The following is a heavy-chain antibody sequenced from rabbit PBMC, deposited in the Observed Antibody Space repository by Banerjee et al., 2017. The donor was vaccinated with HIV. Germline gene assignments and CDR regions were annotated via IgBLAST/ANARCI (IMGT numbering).Heavy chain of an antibody. V-gene: IGHV1S40*01. CDR1: GFSLSSSYY. Sequence: QSLEESGGDLVKPGASLTLTCTASGFSLSSSYYMCWVRQAPEKVPEWIACIYTTSGGTFYASWAKGRFTITRSTSLNTVTLQMTSLTAADTATHFCARAAGTGSVNYEFTRLALWGPGTLVTVS. CDR3: ARAAGTGSVNYEFTRLAL. CDR2: IYTTSGGT. D-gene: IGHD7-1*01. J-gene: IGHJ3*01.